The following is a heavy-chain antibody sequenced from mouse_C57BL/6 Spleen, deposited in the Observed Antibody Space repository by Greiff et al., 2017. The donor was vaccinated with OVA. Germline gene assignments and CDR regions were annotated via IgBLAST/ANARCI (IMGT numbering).Heavy chain of an antibody. CDR3: ARGDGKDY. D-gene: IGHD2-1*01. J-gene: IGHJ2*01. Sequence: QVQLKQPGAELVRPGTSVKLSCKASGYTFTSYWMHWVKQRPGQGLEWIGVIDPSDSYTNYNQKFKGKATLTVDTSSSTAYMQLSSLTSEDSAVYYCARGDGKDYWGQGTTLTVSS. CDR2: IDPSDSYT. V-gene: IGHV1-59*01. CDR1: GYTFTSYW.